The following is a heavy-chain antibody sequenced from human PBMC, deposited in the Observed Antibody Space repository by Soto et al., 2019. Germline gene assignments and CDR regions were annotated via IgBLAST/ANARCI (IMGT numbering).Heavy chain of an antibody. Sequence: SETLSLTCTVSGGSISSYDLSWIRQPPGKGLEWIGYIYYSGSTNYNPSLKSRVTISVDTSKNQFSLKLSSVTAADTAVYYCARELFGRSVWFDPWGQGTLVTVSS. CDR2: IYYSGST. CDR1: GGSISSYD. D-gene: IGHD3-10*01. J-gene: IGHJ5*02. CDR3: ARELFGRSVWFDP. V-gene: IGHV4-59*01.